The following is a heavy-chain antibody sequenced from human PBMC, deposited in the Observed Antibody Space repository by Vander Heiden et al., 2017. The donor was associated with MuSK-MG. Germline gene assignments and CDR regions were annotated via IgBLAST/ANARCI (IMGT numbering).Heavy chain of an antibody. CDR3: ARGHSTYTA. J-gene: IGHJ5*02. CDR2: IYTRGST. D-gene: IGHD4-4*01. CDR1: GGSISSGSYY. Sequence: QVQLQESGPGLVKPSQTLSVTCTVSGGSISSGSYYWSWIRQPAGKGLEWIGRIYTRGSTNDNPSLKTRVTMSGDTSKNQISMKMSSVTAADTAVYDCARGHSTYTAWGQGTLVTVSS. V-gene: IGHV4-61*02.